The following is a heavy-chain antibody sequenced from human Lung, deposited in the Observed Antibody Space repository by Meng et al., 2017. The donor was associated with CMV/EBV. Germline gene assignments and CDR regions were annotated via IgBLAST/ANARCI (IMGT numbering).Heavy chain of an antibody. D-gene: IGHD2-15*01. CDR1: GFTFSYYS. J-gene: IGHJ4*02. CDR2: IGANGNNT. Sequence: SGFTFSYYSMRWVRQAPGKGLEYVSAIGANGNNTYYAKSVKGRFTISRDNSKNTLYLQMGSLRTEDMAVYYCARESGGSGESLLGNWGRGTLVTVSS. V-gene: IGHV3-64*01. CDR3: ARESGGSGESLLGN.